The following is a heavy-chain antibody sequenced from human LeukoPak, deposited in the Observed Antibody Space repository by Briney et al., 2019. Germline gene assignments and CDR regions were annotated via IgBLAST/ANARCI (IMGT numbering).Heavy chain of an antibody. D-gene: IGHD3-22*01. CDR3: ARQGIHDSSGYHYSTDAFDI. Sequence: SETLSLTCTVSGGSISSYYWSWIRQPPGKGLEWIGSIYYSGSTYYNPSLKSRVTISVDTSKNQFSLKLSSVTAADTAVYYCARQGIHDSSGYHYSTDAFDIWGQGTMVTVSS. J-gene: IGHJ3*02. V-gene: IGHV4-59*05. CDR2: IYYSGST. CDR1: GGSISSYY.